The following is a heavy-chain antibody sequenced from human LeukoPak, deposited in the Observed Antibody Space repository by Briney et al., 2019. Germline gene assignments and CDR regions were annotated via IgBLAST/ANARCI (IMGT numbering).Heavy chain of an antibody. V-gene: IGHV1-18*01. J-gene: IGHJ5*02. Sequence: GASVKVSCKASGYTFGIYGISWVRQAPGPALEWMAWISPYDGDTNYAQKFEGRVTMTTETSTNTAYMELRSLRSDDTAIYYCARDYCTRGGDCYKEDLFDPWGQGTLVTVSA. CDR3: ARDYCTRGGDCYKEDLFDP. D-gene: IGHD2-21*02. CDR2: ISPYDGDT. CDR1: GYTFGIYG.